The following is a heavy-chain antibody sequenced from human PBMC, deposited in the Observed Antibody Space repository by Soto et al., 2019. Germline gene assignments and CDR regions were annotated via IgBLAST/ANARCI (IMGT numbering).Heavy chain of an antibody. CDR1: GFTFDDYA. CDR2: ISWNSGSI. CDR3: AKDMGIPRGPSYCSGGSCYSGFDY. D-gene: IGHD2-15*01. Sequence: GGSLRLSCAASGFTFDDYAMHWVRQAPGKGLEWVSGISWNSGSIGYADSVKGRFTISRDNAKNSLYLQMNSLRAEDTALYYCAKDMGIPRGPSYCSGGSCYSGFDYWGQGTLVTVSS. J-gene: IGHJ4*02. V-gene: IGHV3-9*01.